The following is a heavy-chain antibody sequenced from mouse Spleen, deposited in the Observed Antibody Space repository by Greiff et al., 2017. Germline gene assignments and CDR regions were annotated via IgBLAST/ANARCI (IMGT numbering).Heavy chain of an antibody. CDR3: ARLGSLYWCFDV. J-gene: IGHJ1*01. CDR2: INPSSGYT. V-gene: IGHV1-4*01. Sequence: QVQLQQSGAELARPGASVKMSCKASGYTFTSYTMHWVKQRPGQGLEWIGYINPSSGYTKYNQKFKDKATLTADKSSSTAYMQLSSLTSEDSAVYYCARLGSLYWCFDVWGAGTTVTVSS. CDR1: GYTFTSYT. D-gene: IGHD1-1*01.